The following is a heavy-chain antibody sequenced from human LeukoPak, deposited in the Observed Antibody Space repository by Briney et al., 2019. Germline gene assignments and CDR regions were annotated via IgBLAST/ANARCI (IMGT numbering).Heavy chain of an antibody. CDR2: SSPSGITT. CDR1: GFTFSQFE. D-gene: IGHD1-1*01. J-gene: IGHJ4*02. CDR3: AREGDVYNWNDGYYFDH. V-gene: IGHV3-48*03. Sequence: GGSLRLPCVASGFTFSQFEMTWVRQAPGKGLEWISYSSPSGITTYYANSVRGRFTISRDNAKNALYLQMDGLTVDDTALYYCAREGDVYNWNDGYYFDHWGQGILVTVSA.